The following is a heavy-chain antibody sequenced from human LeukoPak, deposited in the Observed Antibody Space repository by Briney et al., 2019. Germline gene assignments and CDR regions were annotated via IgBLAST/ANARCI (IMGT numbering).Heavy chain of an antibody. Sequence: WDTVSLICTVLGGPYSGYYGTSIPRPPGKGLECIAEIKYSGSSNYDPSLQSRVTSSTDTSKNQISMRLSSVTAAETAMYFCARGSPYSSGGTHFDNWGQGILVTVSS. V-gene: IGHV4-34*01. D-gene: IGHD6-19*01. CDR2: IKYSGSS. J-gene: IGHJ4*02. CDR1: GGPYSGYY. CDR3: ARGSPYSSGGTHFDN.